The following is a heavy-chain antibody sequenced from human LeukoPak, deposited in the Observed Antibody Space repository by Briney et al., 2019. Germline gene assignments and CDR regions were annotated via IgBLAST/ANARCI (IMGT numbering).Heavy chain of an antibody. D-gene: IGHD3-22*01. CDR2: INVGNGNT. CDR3: ARDAISSGWGYYYFDY. CDR1: GYTFTSYA. V-gene: IGHV1-3*01. Sequence: ASVKVSCKASGYTFTSYAMHWVRQAPGQRLEWMGWINVGNGNTKYSQKFQGRVTITRDTSASTAYMELSSLRSEDTAVYYCARDAISSGWGYYYFDYWGQGTLVTVSS. J-gene: IGHJ4*02.